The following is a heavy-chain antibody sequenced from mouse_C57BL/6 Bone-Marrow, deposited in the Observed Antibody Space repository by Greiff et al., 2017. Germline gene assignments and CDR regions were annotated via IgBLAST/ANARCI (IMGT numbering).Heavy chain of an antibody. CDR2: IYPRSGNT. J-gene: IGHJ1*03. D-gene: IGHD2-3*01. CDR1: GYTFTSYG. Sequence: QVQLQQSGAELARPGASVKLSFKASGYTFTSYGISWVKQRTRQGLEWIGEIYPRSGNTYYTEQFKGKATLTADKSSSTAYMELRSLTSEDSAVYFCAREGYSWYFDVWGTGTTVTVSS. V-gene: IGHV1-81*01. CDR3: AREGYSWYFDV.